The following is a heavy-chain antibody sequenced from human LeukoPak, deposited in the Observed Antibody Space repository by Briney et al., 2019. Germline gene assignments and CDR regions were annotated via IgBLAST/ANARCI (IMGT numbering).Heavy chain of an antibody. D-gene: IGHD2-15*01. CDR2: IYDSGST. CDR3: ARQSIGGSSLDYFYL. J-gene: IGHJ4*02. V-gene: IGHV4-59*01. Sequence: SETQTLPCTVAGGSMSRYYWRWDRQPPGKGLEWIGNIYDSGSTNYNPSLKSRVTISVETSKKQCSLKLRYVTAADTAVYYCARQSIGGSSLDYFYLWGRGTLVNVSS. CDR1: GGSMSRYY.